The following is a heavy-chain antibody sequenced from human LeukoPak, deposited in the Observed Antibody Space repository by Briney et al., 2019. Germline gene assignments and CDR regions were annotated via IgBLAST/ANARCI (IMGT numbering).Heavy chain of an antibody. CDR2: ISTSSGYI. CDR3: ARAGVGIAAQPYYFDY. J-gene: IGHJ4*02. CDR1: GFTFSSYG. V-gene: IGHV3-21*01. Sequence: QPGGSLRLSCAASGFTFSSYGMHWVRQAPGKGLEWVSSISTSSGYIYYADSVKGRFTISRDNAKNSLYLQMNSLRAEDTAIYYCARAGVGIAAQPYYFDYWGQGTLVTVSS. D-gene: IGHD6-6*01.